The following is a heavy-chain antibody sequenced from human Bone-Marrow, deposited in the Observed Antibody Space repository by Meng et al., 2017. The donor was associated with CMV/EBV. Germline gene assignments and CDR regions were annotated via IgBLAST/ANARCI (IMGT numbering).Heavy chain of an antibody. CDR3: AREGGQLAEFYYYYYGMDV. CDR1: GFTFSDYY. V-gene: IGHV3-20*04. Sequence: GESLKISCAASGFTFSDYYMSWVRQAPGKGLEWVSGINWNGGSTGYADSVKGRFTISRDNAKNSLYLQMNSLRAEDTALYYCAREGGQLAEFYYYYYGMDVWGQGTTVTVSS. D-gene: IGHD6-6*01. CDR2: INWNGGST. J-gene: IGHJ6*02.